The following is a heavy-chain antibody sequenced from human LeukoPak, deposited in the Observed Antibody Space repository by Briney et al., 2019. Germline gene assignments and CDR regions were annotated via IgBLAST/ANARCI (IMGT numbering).Heavy chain of an antibody. CDR3: AREDARYYDSSGMFDY. D-gene: IGHD3-22*01. J-gene: IGHJ4*02. Sequence: SQTLSLTCAISGDSVSSNSAAWNWIRQSPPRGLEWLGRTYYRSKWYNDYAVSVKSRITSNPDTSKNQFSLQLNSVTPEDTAVYYCAREDARYYDSSGMFDYWGQGTLVTVSS. V-gene: IGHV6-1*01. CDR2: TYYRSKWYN. CDR1: GDSVSSNSAA.